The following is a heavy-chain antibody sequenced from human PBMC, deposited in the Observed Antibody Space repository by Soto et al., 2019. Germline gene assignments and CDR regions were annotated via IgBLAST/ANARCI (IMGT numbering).Heavy chain of an antibody. CDR1: GDSVSSNRAA. CDR3: ARDNDYSSGWYGVDC. D-gene: IGHD6-19*01. J-gene: IGHJ4*02. Sequence: SQTLSLTCAISGDSVSSNRAAWNWIRQSPSRGLEWLGRTYYRSKWYNEYAVSVKSRITINPDTSKNQFPLQLNSVTPEDTAIYYCARDNDYSSGWYGVDCWGQGTLVTV. V-gene: IGHV6-1*01. CDR2: TYYRSKWYN.